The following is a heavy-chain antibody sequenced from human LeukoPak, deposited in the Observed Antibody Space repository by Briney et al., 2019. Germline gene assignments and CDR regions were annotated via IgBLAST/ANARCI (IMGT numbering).Heavy chain of an antibody. Sequence: GGSLRLSCAASGFTFSTYSMNWVRQAPGKGLEWVSYISSSSSTIYYADSVKGRFTISRDNAKNSLYLQMNSLRAEDTAVYYCARDHEVVPIRSRHAFHIWGQGTMVTVSS. CDR1: GFTFSTYS. CDR3: ARDHEVVPIRSRHAFHI. CDR2: ISSSSSTI. J-gene: IGHJ3*02. V-gene: IGHV3-48*01. D-gene: IGHD2-2*01.